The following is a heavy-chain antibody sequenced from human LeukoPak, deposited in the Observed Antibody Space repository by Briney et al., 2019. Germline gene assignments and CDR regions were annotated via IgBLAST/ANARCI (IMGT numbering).Heavy chain of an antibody. Sequence: GGSLRLSCAASGFTFSSFAMSRVRQAPGKGLEWVSGMSGSGGSTYYADSVKGRFTISRDSSKNTLYLQMNSLRAEDTAVYYCAKDQGGPFDYWGQGSLVTVSS. CDR3: AKDQGGPFDY. V-gene: IGHV3-23*01. CDR2: MSGSGGST. J-gene: IGHJ4*02. CDR1: GFTFSSFA.